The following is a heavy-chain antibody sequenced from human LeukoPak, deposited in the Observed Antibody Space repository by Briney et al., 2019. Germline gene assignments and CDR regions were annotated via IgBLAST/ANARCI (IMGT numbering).Heavy chain of an antibody. CDR1: GGTFGSYA. V-gene: IGHV1-69*05. CDR2: IIPIFGTA. CDR3: ARGARQTGIRFDY. D-gene: IGHD1-1*01. J-gene: IGHJ4*02. Sequence: SSVKVSCKASGGTFGSYAISWVRQAPGQGLEWMGGIIPIFGTANYAQKFQGRVTITTDESTSTAYMELSSLRSEDTAVYYCARGARQTGIRFDYWGQGTLVTVSS.